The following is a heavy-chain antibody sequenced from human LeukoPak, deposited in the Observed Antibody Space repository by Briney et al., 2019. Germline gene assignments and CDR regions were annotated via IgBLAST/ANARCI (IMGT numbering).Heavy chain of an antibody. D-gene: IGHD3-10*01. V-gene: IGHV1-2*02. CDR2: INPNSGGT. Sequence: GASVKVSCKASGYTFTGYYMHWVRQAPGQGLEWMGWINPNSGGTNYAQKFQGRVTMTRDTSISTAYMELSRRRSDDTAVYYCARVGKSYGSGLNYYYYYMDVWGKGTTVTVSS. J-gene: IGHJ6*03. CDR1: GYTFTGYY. CDR3: ARVGKSYGSGLNYYYYYMDV.